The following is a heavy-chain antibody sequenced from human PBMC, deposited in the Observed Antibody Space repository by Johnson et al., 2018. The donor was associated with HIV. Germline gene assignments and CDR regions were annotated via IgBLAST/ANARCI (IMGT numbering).Heavy chain of an antibody. V-gene: IGHV3-11*04. J-gene: IGHJ3*02. CDR2: ISSSGSTI. D-gene: IGHD1-1*01. CDR1: GFTFSDYY. Sequence: HVQLVEYGGGLVQPGGSLRLSCAASGFTFSDYYMSWIRQAPGKGLEWVSYISSSGSTIYYADSVKGRFTISRDNAKNSLYLQMNSLRAEDTAVYYCARYKLDPHAGGDAFDIWGQGTMVTVSS. CDR3: ARYKLDPHAGGDAFDI.